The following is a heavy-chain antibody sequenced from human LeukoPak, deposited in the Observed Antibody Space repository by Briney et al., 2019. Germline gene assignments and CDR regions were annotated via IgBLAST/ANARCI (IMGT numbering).Heavy chain of an antibody. D-gene: IGHD3-3*01. V-gene: IGHV4-39*07. CDR1: SGSISTNSYY. CDR3: ARGDYDFWSGYYTHNWFDP. CDR2: IYFRGFT. Sequence: PSETLSLTCTVSSGSISTNSYYWGWIRQPPAKGLEWIGSIYFRGFTYYNPSLKSRVTISVDTSKNQFSLKLSSVTAADTAVYYCARGDYDFWSGYYTHNWFDPWGQGTLVTVSS. J-gene: IGHJ5*02.